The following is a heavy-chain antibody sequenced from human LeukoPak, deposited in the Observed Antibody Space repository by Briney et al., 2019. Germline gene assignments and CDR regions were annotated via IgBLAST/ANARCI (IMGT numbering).Heavy chain of an antibody. J-gene: IGHJ1*01. Sequence: PGGSLRLSCAASGFTVSSNYMSWVRQAPGKGLEWVSVIYSGGSTYYADSVKGRFTIYRDNAKNTLYLQMNSLRAEDTAIYYCARDRSWDSSTYYSEYFLHWGQGSLVSVSA. CDR1: GFTVSSNY. CDR2: IYSGGST. D-gene: IGHD2-2*01. CDR3: ARDRSWDSSTYYSEYFLH. V-gene: IGHV3-53*01.